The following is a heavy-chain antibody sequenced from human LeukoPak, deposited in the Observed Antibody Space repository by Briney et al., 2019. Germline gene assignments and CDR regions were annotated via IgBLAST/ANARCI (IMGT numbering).Heavy chain of an antibody. Sequence: GESLKISCKAPGYTFTSYAMNWVRQAPGQGLEWTGWINTNTGNRTYAQGFTGRFVFSLDTSVSTAYLQISSLKAEDTAVYYCERAGPSGDYYDSSGYYYDYWGQGTLVTVSS. J-gene: IGHJ4*02. CDR3: ERAGPSGDYYDSSGYYYDY. CDR1: GYTFTSYA. CDR2: INTNTGNR. D-gene: IGHD3-22*01. V-gene: IGHV7-4-1*02.